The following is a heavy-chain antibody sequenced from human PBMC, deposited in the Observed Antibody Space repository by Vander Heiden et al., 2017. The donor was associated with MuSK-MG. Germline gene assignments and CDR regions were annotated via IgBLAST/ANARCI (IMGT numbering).Heavy chain of an antibody. J-gene: IGHJ3*02. Sequence: QVQLVQSGAEVKKPGASVKVSCKASGYTFTSYDINWVRQATGQGLEWMGWMNPNSGNTGYAQKFQGRVTMTRNTSIITAYMELRRMRSEDTAVYYCGTSITGSIFEAFDIWGQGTMGNVAS. CDR1: GYTFTSYD. CDR3: GTSITGSIFEAFDI. CDR2: MNPNSGNT. D-gene: IGHD1-20*01. V-gene: IGHV1-8*01.